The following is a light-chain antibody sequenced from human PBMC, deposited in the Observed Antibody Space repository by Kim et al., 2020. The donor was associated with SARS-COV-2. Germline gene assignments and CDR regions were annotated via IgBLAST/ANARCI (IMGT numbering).Light chain of an antibody. J-gene: IGLJ2*01. CDR2: DVS. Sequence: GQSITIFCTGTSSDVGGYNYVSWYQQHPGKAPKLMIYDVSNRPSGVSNRFSGSKSGNTASLTISGLQAEDEADYYCSSYATGRAVVFGGGTQLTVL. V-gene: IGLV2-14*03. CDR1: SSDVGGYNY. CDR3: SSYATGRAVV.